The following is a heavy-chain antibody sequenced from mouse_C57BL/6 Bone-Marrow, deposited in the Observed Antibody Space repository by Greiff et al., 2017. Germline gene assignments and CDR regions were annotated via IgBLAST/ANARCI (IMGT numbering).Heavy chain of an antibody. V-gene: IGHV1-55*01. CDR2: IYPGSGST. Sequence: QVQLQQPGAELVKPGASVKMSCKASGYTFTSYWITWVKQRPGQGLEWIGDIYPGSGSTNYNEKFKSKATLTVDTSSSTAYMQLSSLTSEDSAVYYCARGRLGTTVVAGFDYWGQGTTLTVSS. J-gene: IGHJ2*01. D-gene: IGHD1-1*01. CDR1: GYTFTSYW. CDR3: ARGRLGTTVVAGFDY.